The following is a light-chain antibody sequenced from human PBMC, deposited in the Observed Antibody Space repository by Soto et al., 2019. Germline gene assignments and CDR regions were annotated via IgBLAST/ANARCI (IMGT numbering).Light chain of an antibody. CDR2: GNG. Sequence: QSVLTQPPSVSGAPGQRVTISCTGSSSNIGAGHDVHWYRQLPGTAPKLLIYGNGNRPSGVPDRFSGSKSGTSASLAITGLQAEDEADYYCGSWDSSLSAYVFGTGTKVTVL. CDR1: SSNIGAGHD. CDR3: GSWDSSLSAYV. J-gene: IGLJ1*01. V-gene: IGLV1-40*01.